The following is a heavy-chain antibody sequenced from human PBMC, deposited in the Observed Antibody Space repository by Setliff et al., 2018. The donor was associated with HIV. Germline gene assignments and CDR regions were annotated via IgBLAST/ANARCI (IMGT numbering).Heavy chain of an antibody. V-gene: IGHV4-30-4*08. CDR3: ARDSRWLQFPYFDS. J-gene: IGHJ4*01. CDR2: IYYSGST. D-gene: IGHD5-12*01. Sequence: SETLSLTCTVSGGSISSGDYYWSWIRQPPGKGLEWIGYIYYSGSTYYNPSLKSLVTISVDTSKNQFSLKLSSVTAADTAVYYCARDSRWLQFPYFDSWGQGTPVTVSS. CDR1: GGSISSGDYY.